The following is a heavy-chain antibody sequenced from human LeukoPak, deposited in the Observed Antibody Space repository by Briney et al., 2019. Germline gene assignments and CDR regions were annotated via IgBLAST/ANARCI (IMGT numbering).Heavy chain of an antibody. Sequence: GGSLRLPCSACGLPFRSYPMHWVRQAPGKGLQDVSGISDSGGSTYYADSVKGRFTISRDNSKNSLYLQMSSLRAEDTAVYFCVRGYSFGPYGMDVWGRGTTVTVSS. CDR2: ISDSGGST. D-gene: IGHD2-15*01. V-gene: IGHV3-64D*09. J-gene: IGHJ6*02. CDR3: VRGYSFGPYGMDV. CDR1: GLPFRSYP.